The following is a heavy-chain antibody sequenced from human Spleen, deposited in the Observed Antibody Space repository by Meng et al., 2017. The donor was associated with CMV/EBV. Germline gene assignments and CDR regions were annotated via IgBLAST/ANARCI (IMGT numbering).Heavy chain of an antibody. Sequence: VSGGPIRSNTYYWGWIRQPPGKGMEWIGGIYYSGSTYYNPSLKSRVTISVDPSKNQVSLKLSSVSAADTAVYFCARVFDYGHYCDYWGQGTLVTVSS. V-gene: IGHV4-39*07. CDR3: ARVFDYGHYCDY. D-gene: IGHD4-17*01. CDR1: GGPIRSNTYY. CDR2: IYYSGST. J-gene: IGHJ4*02.